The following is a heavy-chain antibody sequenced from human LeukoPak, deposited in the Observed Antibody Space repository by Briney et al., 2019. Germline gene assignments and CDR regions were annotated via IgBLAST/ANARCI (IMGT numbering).Heavy chain of an antibody. CDR1: GFTFSSYS. V-gene: IGHV3-21*01. D-gene: IGHD2-2*01. CDR3: ARDLYFVVVPAAPFNP. J-gene: IGHJ5*02. CDR2: ISSSSSYI. Sequence: GGSLRLSCAASGFTFSSYSMNWVRQAPGKGLEWVSSISSSSSYIYYADSVKGRFTISRDNAKNSLYLKMNSLRAEDTALYYCARDLYFVVVPAAPFNPWGQETLATVSS.